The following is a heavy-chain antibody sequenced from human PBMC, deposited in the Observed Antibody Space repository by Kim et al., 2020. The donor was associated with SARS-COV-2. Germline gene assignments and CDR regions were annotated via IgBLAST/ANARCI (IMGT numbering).Heavy chain of an antibody. Sequence: GGSLRLSCGASGFTFSRYSMNWVRQAPGKWLEWVSYVSDSGSLTHYADSVKGRFSVSRDNARNSLYLQMNSLRAEDTAVYYCASPVTVAGTGVGYCGRGALVGVSP. CDR3: ASPVTVAGTGVGY. CDR1: GFTFSRYS. D-gene: IGHD6-19*01. CDR2: VSDSGSLT. V-gene: IGHV3-48*04. J-gene: IGHJ4*02.